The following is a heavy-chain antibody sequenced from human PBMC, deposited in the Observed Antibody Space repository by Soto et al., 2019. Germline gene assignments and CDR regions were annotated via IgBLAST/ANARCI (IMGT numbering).Heavy chain of an antibody. CDR2: INHSGST. D-gene: IGHD2-8*01. Sequence: PSETLSLTCAVYCGSFSGYYWSWIRQPPGKGLEWIGGINHSGSTNYNPSLKSRVTISVDTSKNQFSLKLSSVTAADTAVYYCASRQVLSYYYYGMDVWGQGTTVTVSS. J-gene: IGHJ6*02. V-gene: IGHV4-34*01. CDR3: ASRQVLSYYYYGMDV. CDR1: CGSFSGYY.